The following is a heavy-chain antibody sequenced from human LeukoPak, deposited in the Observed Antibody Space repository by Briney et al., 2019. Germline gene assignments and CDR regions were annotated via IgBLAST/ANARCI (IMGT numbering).Heavy chain of an antibody. Sequence: PGGSLRLSCAASQFTFTTYAMSWVRQAPGRGLEWVSSIGDSGVPTYYADSVKGRFTISRDNSQNTLYLQINSLGADDTAVYYCAKVATWTYFDSWGQGTLVTVSS. J-gene: IGHJ4*02. V-gene: IGHV3-23*01. CDR2: IGDSGVPT. CDR3: AKVATWTYFDS. CDR1: QFTFTTYA. D-gene: IGHD3/OR15-3a*01.